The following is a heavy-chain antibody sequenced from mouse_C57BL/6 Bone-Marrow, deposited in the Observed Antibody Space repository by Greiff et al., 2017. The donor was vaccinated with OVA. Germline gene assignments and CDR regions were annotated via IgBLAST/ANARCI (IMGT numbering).Heavy chain of an antibody. Sequence: EVKLMESGGDLVKPGGSLKLSCAASGFTFSSYGMSWVRQTPDKRLEWVATISSGGSYTYYPDSVKGRFTLSRDNAKNTLYLQMSSLKSEDTAMYYCARQGGISYYFDYWGQGTTLTVSS. CDR2: ISSGGSYT. V-gene: IGHV5-6*01. J-gene: IGHJ2*01. CDR1: GFTFSSYG. CDR3: ARQGGISYYFDY.